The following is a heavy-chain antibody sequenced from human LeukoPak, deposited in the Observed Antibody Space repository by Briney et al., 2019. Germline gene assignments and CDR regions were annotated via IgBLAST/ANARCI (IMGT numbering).Heavy chain of an antibody. Sequence: GGSLRLSCAASGFTFSSYWMSWVRQAPGKGLGWVSAISGSGGSTYYADSVKGRFTISRDNSKNTLYLQMNSLRAEDTAVYYCAKECVVAATPGPEFDYWGQGTLVTVSS. CDR1: GFTFSSYW. D-gene: IGHD2-15*01. J-gene: IGHJ4*02. V-gene: IGHV3-23*01. CDR3: AKECVVAATPGPEFDY. CDR2: ISGSGGST.